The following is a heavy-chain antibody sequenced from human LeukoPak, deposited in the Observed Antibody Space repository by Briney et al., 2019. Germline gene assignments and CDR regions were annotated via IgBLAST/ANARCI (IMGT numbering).Heavy chain of an antibody. V-gene: IGHV3-30*02. Sequence: PGGSLRLSCAASGFTFSSYGIQFSSYGMHWVRQAPGQGLEWVAFIRSDGGNKYYADSVKGRFTISRDNTKNMLYLQMNSLRAEDTAVYYCAKLKINYYYYMDVWGKGTTVIVSS. J-gene: IGHJ6*03. CDR2: IRSDGGNK. CDR3: AKLKINYYYYMDV. CDR1: GFTFSSYGIQFSSYG. D-gene: IGHD3-16*01.